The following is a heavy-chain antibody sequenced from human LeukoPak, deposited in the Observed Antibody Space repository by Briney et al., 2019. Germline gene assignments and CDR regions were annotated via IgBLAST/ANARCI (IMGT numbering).Heavy chain of an antibody. V-gene: IGHV4-34*12. CDR2: MIHSGST. CDR1: GGFFSGYS. D-gene: IGHD6-13*01. CDR3: ARSMVLIAAAGKGFDY. J-gene: IGHJ4*02. Sequence: SETLSLTCAVYGGFFSGYSWSWIRQPPGKGLEWVGEMIHSGSTNYNPSLKSRVTISVDTSKNQFSLKVSSVTAADTAVYYCARSMVLIAAAGKGFDYWGQGTLVTVSS.